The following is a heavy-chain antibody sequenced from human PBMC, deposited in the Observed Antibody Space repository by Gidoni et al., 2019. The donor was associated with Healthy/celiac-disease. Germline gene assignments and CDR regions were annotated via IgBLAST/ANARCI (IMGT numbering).Heavy chain of an antibody. V-gene: IGHV4-34*01. J-gene: IGHJ4*02. CDR3: AREYRSGWSTTVGY. CDR2: INHSGST. Sequence: QVQLQQWGARLLKPPETLSLPSAVYGRSFRGYYRSWIRQPPGQGLEWIGEINHSGSTNYNPSLKCRVTISVDTSKSQFSLKLSSVTAADTAVYYCAREYRSGWSTTVGYWGQGTLVTFSS. D-gene: IGHD6-19*01. CDR1: GRSFRGYY.